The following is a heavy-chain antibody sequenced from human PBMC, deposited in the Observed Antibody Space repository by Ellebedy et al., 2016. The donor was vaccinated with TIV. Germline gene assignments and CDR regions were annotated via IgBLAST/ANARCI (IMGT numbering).Heavy chain of an antibody. D-gene: IGHD2-15*01. Sequence: SLKISXAASGFTFDDYTMHWVRQAPGKGLEWVSGISWNSGSIGYADSVKGRFTISRENDKNSLYLQMNSLRPEDTAVYYCARDPSGRGMDVWGQGTTVTVSS. CDR2: ISWNSGSI. CDR3: ARDPSGRGMDV. CDR1: GFTFDDYT. J-gene: IGHJ6*02. V-gene: IGHV3-9*01.